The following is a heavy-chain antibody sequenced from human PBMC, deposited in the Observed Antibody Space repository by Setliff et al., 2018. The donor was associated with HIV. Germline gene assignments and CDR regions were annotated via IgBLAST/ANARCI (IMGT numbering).Heavy chain of an antibody. CDR2: IYYSGST. D-gene: IGHD6-13*01. V-gene: IGHV4-59*08. CDR3: ARFAAAGAPGPTDLDS. CDR1: GGSISSHY. J-gene: IGHJ4*02. Sequence: SETLSLTCTVSGGSISSHYWGWIRQPPGKGLEWIGYIYYSGSTNYNPSLKSRVTISFDTSKNQFSLKLSFVTAADTAVYYCARFAAAGAPGPTDLDSWGQGTLVTVSS.